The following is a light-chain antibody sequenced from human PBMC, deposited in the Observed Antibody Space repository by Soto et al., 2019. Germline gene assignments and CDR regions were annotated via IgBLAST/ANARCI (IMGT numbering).Light chain of an antibody. J-gene: IGKJ1*01. Sequence: VSTQSPCTLSLSPGERAPHSCRASQSVSSSYLAWYQQKPGQAPRLLIYGASSRATGIPARFSGSGSGTDFTLTISSLQPEDFAVYYCQQYNSWPRTFGQGTKVDIK. V-gene: IGKV3-20*01. CDR2: GAS. CDR1: QSVSSSY. CDR3: QQYNSWPRT.